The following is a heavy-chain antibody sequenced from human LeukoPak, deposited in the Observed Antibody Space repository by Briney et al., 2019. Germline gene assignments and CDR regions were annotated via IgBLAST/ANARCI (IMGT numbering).Heavy chain of an antibody. CDR3: ARDLGGSGSEDY. Sequence: ASVKVSCKASGYSFTSYGISWVRQAPGQGLEWIGWISTYNGNTKYPKRLQGRVTLTTDTSTSTAYMEVRSLRSDDTAVYYCARDLGGSGSEDYWGQGTLVTVSS. D-gene: IGHD3-10*01. CDR2: ISTYNGNT. V-gene: IGHV1-18*01. J-gene: IGHJ4*02. CDR1: GYSFTSYG.